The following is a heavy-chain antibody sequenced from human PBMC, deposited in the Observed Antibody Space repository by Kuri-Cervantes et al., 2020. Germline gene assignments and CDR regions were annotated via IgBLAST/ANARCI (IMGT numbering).Heavy chain of an antibody. Sequence: GSLRLSCAVSGGSILNYYWSWIRQPPGKGLEWIGYIYYSGSTNYNPSLKSRVTISVDTSKNQFSLKLSSVTAADTAVYYCARDSSSYYYGMDVWGQGTTVTVSS. CDR2: IYYSGST. J-gene: IGHJ6*02. CDR3: ARDSSSYYYGMDV. V-gene: IGHV4-59*01. D-gene: IGHD6-6*01. CDR1: GGSILNYY.